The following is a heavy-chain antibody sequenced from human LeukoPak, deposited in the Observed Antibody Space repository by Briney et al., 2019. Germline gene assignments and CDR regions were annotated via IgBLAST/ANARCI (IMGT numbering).Heavy chain of an antibody. D-gene: IGHD3-3*01. CDR2: INPNSGGT. CDR1: GYTFTGYY. CDR3: ARDDLRFLECSS. J-gene: IGHJ5*02. V-gene: IGHV1-2*02. Sequence: ASVKVSCKASGYTFTGYYMHWVRQAPGQGLEWMGWINPNSGGTNCAQKFQGRVTMTRDTSISTAYMELSRLSSDDTAVYYCARDDLRFLECSSWGQGTLVTVSS.